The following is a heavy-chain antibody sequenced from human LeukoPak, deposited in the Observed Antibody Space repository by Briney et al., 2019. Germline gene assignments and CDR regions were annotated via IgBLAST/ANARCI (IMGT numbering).Heavy chain of an antibody. V-gene: IGHV3-48*03. J-gene: IGHJ4*02. D-gene: IGHD3-10*01. CDR1: GFTFSSYE. Sequence: GGSLRLSCAASGFTFSSYEMNWVRQAPGKGLEWVSYISSSGSTIYYADSVKGRFTISRDNAKNSLYLQMNSLRAEDTALYYCARDSYGSGSLQNYFDYWGQGTLVTVSS. CDR3: ARDSYGSGSLQNYFDY. CDR2: ISSSGSTI.